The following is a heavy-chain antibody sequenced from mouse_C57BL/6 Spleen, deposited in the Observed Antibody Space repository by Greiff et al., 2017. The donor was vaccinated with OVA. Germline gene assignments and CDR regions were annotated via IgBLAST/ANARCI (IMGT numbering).Heavy chain of an antibody. Sequence: VKLMESGPGLVQPSQSLSITCTVSGFSLTSYGVHWVRQSPGKGLEWLGVIWRGGSTDYNAAFMSRLSITKDNSKSQVFFKMNSLQADDTAIYYCAKEGYDNYAMDYWGQGTSVTVSS. CDR2: IWRGGST. J-gene: IGHJ4*01. V-gene: IGHV2-5*01. CDR1: GFSLTSYG. CDR3: AKEGYDNYAMDY. D-gene: IGHD2-2*01.